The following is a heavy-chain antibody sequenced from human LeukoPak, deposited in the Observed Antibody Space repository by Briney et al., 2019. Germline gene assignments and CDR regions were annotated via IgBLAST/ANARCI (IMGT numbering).Heavy chain of an antibody. Sequence: SETLSLTCTASGGSISSYYWSWIRQPAGKGLEWIGRTYSSGTINYNPSLKSRVTMSVDTSKNQFSLKLSSVTAADTAVYYCARGAYYYESTSWGQGALVTVSS. CDR2: TYSSGTI. D-gene: IGHD3-22*01. V-gene: IGHV4-4*07. CDR3: ARGAYYYESTS. CDR1: GGSISSYY. J-gene: IGHJ4*02.